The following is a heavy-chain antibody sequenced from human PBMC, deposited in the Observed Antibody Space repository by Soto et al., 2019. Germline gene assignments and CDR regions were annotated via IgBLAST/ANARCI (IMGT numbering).Heavy chain of an antibody. Sequence: GGSLRLSCAASGFTFSSYGMHWVRQAPGKGLEWVAVISYDGSNKYYADSVKGRFTISRDNSKNTLYLQMSSLRAEDTAVYYCAKDRGHYDFWSGDILVYYYYYGMDVWGQGTLVTFSS. CDR1: GFTFSSYG. D-gene: IGHD3-3*01. V-gene: IGHV3-30*18. CDR2: ISYDGSNK. CDR3: AKDRGHYDFWSGDILVYYYYYGMDV. J-gene: IGHJ6*02.